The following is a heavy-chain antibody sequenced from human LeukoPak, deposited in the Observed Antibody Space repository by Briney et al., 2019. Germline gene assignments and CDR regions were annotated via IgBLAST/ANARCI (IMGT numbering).Heavy chain of an antibody. J-gene: IGHJ5*01. CDR1: GFTFSIYA. Sequence: GGSLRLSCAASGFTFSIYAMSWVRQAPGKGLAWGSSITSSGTGTYYAESVKGRFTISRDNSENTLYLRMNSLRAEDTAVYYCAKDRPNYYDSSGHYYRRNGDSWGQGTLVTVSS. D-gene: IGHD3-22*01. CDR2: ITSSGTGT. V-gene: IGHV3-23*01. CDR3: AKDRPNYYDSSGHYYRRNGDS.